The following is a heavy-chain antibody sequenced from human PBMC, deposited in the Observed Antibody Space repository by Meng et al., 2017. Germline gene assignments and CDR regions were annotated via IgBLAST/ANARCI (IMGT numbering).Heavy chain of an antibody. Sequence: QGQLVQAGAERKKPGSSGKVSCKASGGTFSSYAISWVRQAPGQGLEWMGGIIPIFGTANYAQKFQGRVTITADKSTSTAYMELSSLRSEDTAVYYCARDKRPSSSWYGNWFDPWGQGTLVTVSS. CDR1: GGTFSSYA. D-gene: IGHD6-13*01. V-gene: IGHV1-69*06. J-gene: IGHJ5*02. CDR3: ARDKRPSSSWYGNWFDP. CDR2: IIPIFGTA.